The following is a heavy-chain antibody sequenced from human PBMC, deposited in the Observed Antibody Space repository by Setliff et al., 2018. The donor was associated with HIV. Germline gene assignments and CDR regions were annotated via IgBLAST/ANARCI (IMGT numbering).Heavy chain of an antibody. CDR3: ARTRWGAPVDY. CDR2: IYYSGST. CDR1: GGSISSGAYY. D-gene: IGHD3-16*01. Sequence: SETLSLTCSVSGGSISSGAYYWSWIRQHPGKGLEWIGYIYYSGSTYYNPSLKSRVRISVDTSKNQFSLKLSSVTAADTAVYYCARTRWGAPVDYWGQGILVTVSS. V-gene: IGHV4-31*03. J-gene: IGHJ4*02.